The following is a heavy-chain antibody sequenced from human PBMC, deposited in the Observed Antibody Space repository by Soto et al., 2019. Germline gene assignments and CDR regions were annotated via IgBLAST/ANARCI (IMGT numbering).Heavy chain of an antibody. D-gene: IGHD3-10*01. CDR2: IYYSGST. V-gene: IGHV4-31*03. Sequence: PSETLSLTCPVSGGCISSGGYYWSWIHQHPGKGLEWIGYIYYSGSTYYNPSLKSRVTISVDTSKNQFSLKLSSVTAADTAVYYCARYFRGVISPFDFWGQGTLVTVSS. CDR1: GGCISSGGYY. J-gene: IGHJ4*02. CDR3: ARYFRGVISPFDF.